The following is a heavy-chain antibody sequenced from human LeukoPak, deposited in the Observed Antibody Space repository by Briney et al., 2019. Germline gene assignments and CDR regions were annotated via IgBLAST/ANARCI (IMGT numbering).Heavy chain of an antibody. D-gene: IGHD6-13*01. CDR1: GYTFTSYA. CDR2: INAGNGNT. J-gene: IGHJ6*02. Sequence: GASVKVSCKASGYTFTSYAMHWVRQAPGQRLEWMGWINAGNGNTKYSQKFQGRVTITRDTSASTAYMELSSLRSEDTAVYYCASRSGYSSSWYPIYYYGMDVWGQGTTVTVSS. CDR3: ASRSGYSSSWYPIYYYGMDV. V-gene: IGHV1-3*01.